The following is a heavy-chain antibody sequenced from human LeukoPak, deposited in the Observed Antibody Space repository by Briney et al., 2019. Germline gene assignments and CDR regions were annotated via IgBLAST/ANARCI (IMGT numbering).Heavy chain of an antibody. D-gene: IGHD6-13*01. Sequence: GGSLRLSCAASGFTFSSYWMHWVRQAPGKGLVWVSRINNDGSSTNYADSVKGRFTISRDNAKNTLYLETNSLRAEDTAVYYCARGSSSWLVYWGQGTLVTVSS. CDR2: INNDGSST. V-gene: IGHV3-74*01. CDR3: ARGSSSWLVY. CDR1: GFTFSSYW. J-gene: IGHJ4*02.